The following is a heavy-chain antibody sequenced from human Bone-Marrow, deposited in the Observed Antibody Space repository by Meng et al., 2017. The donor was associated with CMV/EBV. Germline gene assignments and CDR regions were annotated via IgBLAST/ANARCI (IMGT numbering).Heavy chain of an antibody. CDR1: GYSISSGYY. V-gene: IGHV4-38-2*02. J-gene: IGHJ5*02. CDR2: IYHSGST. Sequence: SVTLSLTCTVSGYSISSGYYWGWIRQPPGKGLEWIGSIYHSGSTYSNPSLKSRVTISVDTSKSQFSLNLTSVTAADTAVYYCARLAWELLGEGDWFDPWGQGTLVTVSS. D-gene: IGHD1-26*01. CDR3: ARLAWELLGEGDWFDP.